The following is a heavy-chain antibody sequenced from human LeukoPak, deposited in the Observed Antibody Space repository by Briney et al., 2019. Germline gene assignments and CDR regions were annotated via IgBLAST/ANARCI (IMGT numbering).Heavy chain of an antibody. CDR1: GFTFSSYS. Sequence: PGGSLRLSCAASGFTFSSYSMNWVRQAPGKGLEWVSSISSSSSYIYYADSVKGRFTISRDNAKNSLYLQMNSLRAEDTAVYYCARGPTGTDFWSGYYTKEFRGYYYYYMDVWGKGTTVTVSS. D-gene: IGHD3-3*01. CDR2: ISSSSSYI. V-gene: IGHV3-21*01. CDR3: ARGPTGTDFWSGYYTKEFRGYYYYYMDV. J-gene: IGHJ6*03.